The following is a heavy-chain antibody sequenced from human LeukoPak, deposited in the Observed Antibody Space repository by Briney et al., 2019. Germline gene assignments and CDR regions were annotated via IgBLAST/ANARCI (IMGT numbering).Heavy chain of an antibody. Sequence: GGSLRLSCAASGFTFSSYSMNWVRQAPGKGLEWVSYISSSSSTIYYADSVKGRFTISRDNAKNSLYLQMNSLRAEDTAVYYCARDPDIVVVPAAYYFDYWGQGTLVTVSS. V-gene: IGHV3-48*01. D-gene: IGHD2-2*01. CDR1: GFTFSSYS. CDR3: ARDPDIVVVPAAYYFDY. CDR2: ISSSSSTI. J-gene: IGHJ4*02.